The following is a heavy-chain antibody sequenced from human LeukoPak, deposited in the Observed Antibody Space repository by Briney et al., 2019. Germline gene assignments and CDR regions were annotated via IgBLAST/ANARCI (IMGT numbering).Heavy chain of an antibody. CDR3: ARALWSGLDYYYYGMDV. CDR1: GGSISSYY. Sequence: NPSETPSLTCTVSGGSISSYYWSWIRQPPGKGLEWIGYIYYSGSTNYNPSLKSRVTISVDTSKNQFSLKLSSVTAADTAVFYCARALWSGLDYYYYGMDVWGQGTTVTVSS. J-gene: IGHJ6*02. V-gene: IGHV4-59*01. D-gene: IGHD3-3*01. CDR2: IYYSGST.